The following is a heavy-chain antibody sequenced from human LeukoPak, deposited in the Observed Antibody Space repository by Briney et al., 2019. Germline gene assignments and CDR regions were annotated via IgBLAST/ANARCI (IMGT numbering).Heavy chain of an antibody. CDR2: INHSGST. J-gene: IGHJ4*02. CDR1: GGSFSGYY. D-gene: IGHD2-15*01. V-gene: IGHV4-34*01. Sequence: PSETLSLTCAVYGGSFSGYYWSWIRQPPGKGLEWIGEINHSGSTNYNPSLKSRVTISVDTSKNQFSLKLSSVTAADTAVYYCASCSGGSCPPHYWGQGTLVTVSS. CDR3: ASCSGGSCPPHY.